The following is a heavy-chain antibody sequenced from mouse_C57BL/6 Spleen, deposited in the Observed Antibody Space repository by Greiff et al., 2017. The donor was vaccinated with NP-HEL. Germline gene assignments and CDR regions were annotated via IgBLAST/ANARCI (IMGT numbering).Heavy chain of an antibody. CDR1: GYTFTDYY. CDR2: INPNNGGT. J-gene: IGHJ3*01. Sequence: VQLQQSGPELVKPGASVKISCKASGYTFTDYYMNWVKQSHGQSLEWIGDINPNNGGTSYNQKFKGKATLTVDKSSSTAYMELSSLTSEDSADYSGARCNYGSSYGAWFAYWGQGTMVTVSA. D-gene: IGHD1-1*01. V-gene: IGHV1-26*01. CDR3: ARCNYGSSYGAWFAY.